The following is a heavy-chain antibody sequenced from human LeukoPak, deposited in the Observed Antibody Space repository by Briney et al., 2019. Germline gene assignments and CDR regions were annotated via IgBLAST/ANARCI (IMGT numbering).Heavy chain of an antibody. CDR1: GVSINSHY. Sequence: SETLSLTCTVSGVSINSHYWSWIRQSPGKGLEWIAYGHYSGTTNYNPSLKSRVTISVDTSKNQFSLKLTSVSATDTAMYYCARHGTGTGYPLDYWGLGTLVTVSS. D-gene: IGHD3/OR15-3a*01. CDR3: ARHGTGTGYPLDY. V-gene: IGHV4-59*08. J-gene: IGHJ4*02. CDR2: GHYSGTT.